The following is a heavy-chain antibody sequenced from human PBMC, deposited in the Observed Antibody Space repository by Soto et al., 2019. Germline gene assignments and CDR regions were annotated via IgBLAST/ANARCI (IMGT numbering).Heavy chain of an antibody. V-gene: IGHV2-5*01. J-gene: IGHJ6*02. D-gene: IGHD3-3*01. Sequence: SVPPLLNPTQTLTLPWTFSGFSLSTRGVGVGWIRQPPGKALEWLALIYWNDDKRYSPSLKSRLTITKDTSKNQVVLTMTNMEPVDTATYYCAQVGILRFLEWLDYYGMDVWGQGTTVTVSS. CDR3: AQVGILRFLEWLDYYGMDV. CDR2: IYWNDDK. CDR1: GFSLSTRGVG.